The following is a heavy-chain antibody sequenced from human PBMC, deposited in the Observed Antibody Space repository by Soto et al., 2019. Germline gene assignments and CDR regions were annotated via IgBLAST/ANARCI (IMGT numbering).Heavy chain of an antibody. J-gene: IGHJ4*02. CDR2: ISATGDNT. CDR3: AKRSGSWYCFDH. Sequence: EVQLLESGGGLVQPGGSLRLSCTTSGFVFGSYPMAWVRQAPGKGLEWVSSISATGDNTYYADSVKGRCTISRDNSKQTVFLQMNGLGAEDTGIYYCAKRSGSWYCFDHWGQGTLVAVSS. D-gene: IGHD6-13*01. V-gene: IGHV3-23*01. CDR1: GFVFGSYP.